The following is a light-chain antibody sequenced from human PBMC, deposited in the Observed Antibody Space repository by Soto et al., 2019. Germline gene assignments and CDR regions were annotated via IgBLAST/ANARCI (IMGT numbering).Light chain of an antibody. CDR2: WAS. J-gene: IGKJ4*01. V-gene: IGKV4-1*01. CDR3: QQYYTNALT. CDR1: QSVLYSSNNKKY. Sequence: DIVMTQSPDSLAVSLGERATINCKSSQSVLYSSNNKKYLAWYQQKPGQPPKLLIYWASTRESGVHDRFSGSGSGTDFTLTISSLQAEDVAVYYCQQYYTNALTFGGGTKVGVK.